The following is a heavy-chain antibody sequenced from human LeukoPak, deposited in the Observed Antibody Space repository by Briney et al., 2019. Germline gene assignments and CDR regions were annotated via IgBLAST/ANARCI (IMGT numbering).Heavy chain of an antibody. CDR2: IYYSGST. CDR1: GGSISSSSYY. CDR3: ATVGWFGVSPDC. J-gene: IGHJ4*02. V-gene: IGHV4-39*07. D-gene: IGHD3-10*01. Sequence: SETLSLTCTVSGGSISSSSYYWGWIRQPPGKGLEWIGSIYYSGSTYYNPSLKSRVTISVDTSKNQFSLKLSSVTAADTAVYYCATVGWFGVSPDCWGQGTLVTVSS.